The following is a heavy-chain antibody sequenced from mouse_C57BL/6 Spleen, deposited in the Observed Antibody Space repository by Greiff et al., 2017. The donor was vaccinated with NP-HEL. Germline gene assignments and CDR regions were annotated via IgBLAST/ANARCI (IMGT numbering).Heavy chain of an antibody. V-gene: IGHV5-6*01. D-gene: IGHD1-1*01. Sequence: EVKLVKSGGDLVKPGGSLKLSCAASGFTFSSYGMSWVRQTPDKRLEWVATISSGGSYTYYPDSVKGRFTISRDNAKNTLYLQMSSLKSEDTAMYYCARHEDRGSTFDYWGQGTTLTVSS. J-gene: IGHJ2*01. CDR2: ISSGGSYT. CDR3: ARHEDRGSTFDY. CDR1: GFTFSSYG.